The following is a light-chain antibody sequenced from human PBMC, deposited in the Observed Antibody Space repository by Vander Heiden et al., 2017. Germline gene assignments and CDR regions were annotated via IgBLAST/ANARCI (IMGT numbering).Light chain of an antibody. CDR1: QSVSRNY. J-gene: IGKJ5*01. Sequence: EIVLTQSSGPLSLSPGERATLSCRASQSVSRNYLAWYQQKPGQAPRLLIYGASSKDTGIPDRFSSSGCGTDFTLTISRLEPEDFAVYYCQQYGSSPLITFGQGTRLEIK. V-gene: IGKV3-20*01. CDR3: QQYGSSPLIT. CDR2: GAS.